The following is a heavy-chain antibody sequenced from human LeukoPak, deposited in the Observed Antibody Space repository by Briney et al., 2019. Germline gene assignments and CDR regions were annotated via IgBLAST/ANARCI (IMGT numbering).Heavy chain of an antibody. D-gene: IGHD5-12*01. V-gene: IGHV3-23*01. J-gene: IGHJ4*02. Sequence: GGSLRLSCAASGFTFSDFAMNWVRQAPGKGLEWVTAISGNGGSTYYADSVKGRFSISRDNSKNTLFLQMNSPTAEDTGVYYCARVGMDGYNSDYWGQGTLVTVSS. CDR3: ARVGMDGYNSDY. CDR1: GFTFSDFA. CDR2: ISGNGGST.